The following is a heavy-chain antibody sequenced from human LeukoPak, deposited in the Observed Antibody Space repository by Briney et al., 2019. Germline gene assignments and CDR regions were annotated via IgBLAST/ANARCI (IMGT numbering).Heavy chain of an antibody. V-gene: IGHV3-23*01. Sequence: GGTLRLSCAASGFTLTTYGMRWVRQAPGEGLEWVSILCGGGGTTYYADSVKGRFTISRDSSKNTLCGQMNSLRAEDTAVYYCAELGITMIGGVWGKGTTVTISS. J-gene: IGHJ6*04. D-gene: IGHD3-10*02. CDR2: LCGGGGTT. CDR1: GFTLTTYG. CDR3: AELGITMIGGV.